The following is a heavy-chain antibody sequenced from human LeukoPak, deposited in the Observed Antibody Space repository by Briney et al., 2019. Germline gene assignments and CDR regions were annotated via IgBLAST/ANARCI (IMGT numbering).Heavy chain of an antibody. CDR3: VRDAIAAAGTGG. D-gene: IGHD6-13*01. V-gene: IGHV1-2*02. CDR1: GYTFTDYY. Sequence: ASVKVSCKASGYTFTDYYMHWVRQAPGQGLEWMGWINPKSGGTNYAQNFKGRVTMTRDTSISTAYMELSGLRSEDRAVYYCVRDAIAAAGTGGWGQGTLVTVSS. CDR2: INPKSGGT. J-gene: IGHJ4*02.